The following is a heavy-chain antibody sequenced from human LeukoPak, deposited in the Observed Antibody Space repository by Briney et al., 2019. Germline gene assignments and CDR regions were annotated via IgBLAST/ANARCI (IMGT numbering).Heavy chain of an antibody. Sequence: PGGSLRLSCAVSGFTFGNHYMSWVRQAPGKGLEWVSAISGSGGSTYYADSVKGRFTISRDNSKNTLYLQMNSLRAEDTAVYYCAKDRLYYYGSGGRKSQPFDYWGQGTLVTVSS. CDR1: GFTFGNHY. V-gene: IGHV3-23*01. D-gene: IGHD3-10*01. CDR3: AKDRLYYYGSGGRKSQPFDY. CDR2: ISGSGGST. J-gene: IGHJ4*02.